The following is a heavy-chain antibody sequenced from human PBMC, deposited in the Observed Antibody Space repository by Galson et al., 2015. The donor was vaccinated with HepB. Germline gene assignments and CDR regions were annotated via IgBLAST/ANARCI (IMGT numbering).Heavy chain of an antibody. D-gene: IGHD1-20*01. CDR3: VKDQGNWNGNFDY. CDR1: GFTFSDYY. V-gene: IGHV3-23*01. CDR2: VSASGATT. Sequence: SLRLCCAASGFTFSDYYMSWVRQAPGKGLEWVSSVSASGATTRYADSVKGRFTISRDNSKITLYLQMNSLRGEDTAVYYCVKDQGNWNGNFDYWGLGTLVTVSS. J-gene: IGHJ4*02.